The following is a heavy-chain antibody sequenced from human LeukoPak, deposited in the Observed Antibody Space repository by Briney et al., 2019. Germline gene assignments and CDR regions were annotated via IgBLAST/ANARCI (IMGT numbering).Heavy chain of an antibody. Sequence: SETLSLTCTVSGGSISSYYWSWIRQPLGKGLEWIGYIYYSGSTNYNPSLKSRVTISVDTSKNQFSLKLSSVTAADTAVYCCARDIGSSSPYYFDYWGQGTLVTVSS. J-gene: IGHJ4*02. D-gene: IGHD6-13*01. CDR2: IYYSGST. V-gene: IGHV4-59*01. CDR1: GGSISSYY. CDR3: ARDIGSSSPYYFDY.